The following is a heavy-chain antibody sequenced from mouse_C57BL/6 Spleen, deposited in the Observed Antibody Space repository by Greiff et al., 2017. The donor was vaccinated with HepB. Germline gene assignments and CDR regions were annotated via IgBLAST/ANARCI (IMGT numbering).Heavy chain of an antibody. CDR1: GYTFTDYE. J-gene: IGHJ2*01. V-gene: IGHV1-15*01. D-gene: IGHD4-1*01. Sequence: VQLQQSGAELVRPGASVTLSCKASGYTFTDYEMHWVKQTPVQGLEWIGAIDPETGGTAYNQKFKGKAILTADKSSSTAYMELRSLTSEDSAVYYCTRNWDEWGQGTTLTVSS. CDR2: IDPETGGT. CDR3: TRNWDE.